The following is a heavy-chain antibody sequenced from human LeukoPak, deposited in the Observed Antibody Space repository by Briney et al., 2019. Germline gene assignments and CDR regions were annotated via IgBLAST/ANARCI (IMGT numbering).Heavy chain of an antibody. CDR3: ARHVWFGGLGY. CDR1: GGSISSSSYY. D-gene: IGHD3-10*01. Sequence: PSETLSLTCTVSGGSISSSSYYWGWIRQPPGKGLEWIGSIYYSGSTYYNPSLKSRVTISVDTSKNQFSLKLSSVTAADTAVYYCARHVWFGGLGYWGQGTLVTVSS. V-gene: IGHV4-39*01. CDR2: IYYSGST. J-gene: IGHJ4*02.